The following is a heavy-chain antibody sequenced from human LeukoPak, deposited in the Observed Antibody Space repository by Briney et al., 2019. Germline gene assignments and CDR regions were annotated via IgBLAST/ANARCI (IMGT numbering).Heavy chain of an antibody. CDR1: GFTFSSYS. V-gene: IGHV3-21*01. CDR2: ISSSSSYI. D-gene: IGHD6-13*01. J-gene: IGHJ6*02. CDR3: ARDFEYSSSWYGEDYYGMDV. Sequence: GGSLRLSCAASGFTFSSYSMNWFRQAPGKGLEWVSSISSSSSYIYYADSVKGRFTISRDNAKNSLYLQMNSLRAEDTAVYYCARDFEYSSSWYGEDYYGMDVWGQGTTVTVSS.